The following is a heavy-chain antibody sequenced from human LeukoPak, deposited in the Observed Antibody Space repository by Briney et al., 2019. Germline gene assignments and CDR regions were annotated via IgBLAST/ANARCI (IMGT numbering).Heavy chain of an antibody. CDR3: ARGADGVSSNSRGWFDP. CDR1: GFTFSSYG. V-gene: IGHV3-30*02. Sequence: GGSLRLSCAASGFTFSSYGMHWVRQAPGKGLEWVAFIRYDGHNKYYADSVKGRFTISRDNSKNTLYLQMNSLRAEDTAVYSCARGADGVSSNSRGWFDPWGQGTLVTVSS. J-gene: IGHJ5*02. D-gene: IGHD2-15*01. CDR2: IRYDGHNK.